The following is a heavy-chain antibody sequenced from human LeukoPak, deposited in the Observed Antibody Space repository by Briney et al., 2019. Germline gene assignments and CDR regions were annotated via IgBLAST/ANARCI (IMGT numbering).Heavy chain of an antibody. Sequence: PSETLSLTCTVSGGSISSSSYYWGWIRQPPGKGLEWIGSIYYSGSTYYNPSLKSRVTISVDTSKNQFSLKLSSVTAAGTAVYYCARRDDGSYAFDIWGQGTMVTVSS. CDR2: IYYSGST. CDR1: GGSISSSSYY. J-gene: IGHJ3*02. V-gene: IGHV4-39*01. CDR3: ARRDDGSYAFDI. D-gene: IGHD5-24*01.